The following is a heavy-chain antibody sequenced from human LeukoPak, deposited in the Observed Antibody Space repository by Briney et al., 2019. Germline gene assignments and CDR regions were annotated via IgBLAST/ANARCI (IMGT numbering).Heavy chain of an antibody. J-gene: IGHJ4*02. CDR1: GFTFSSYS. CDR3: ARDYPDSNRYSSGWSVFDY. CDR2: ISSSSSYI. Sequence: GGSLRLSCAASGFTFSSYSMNWVRQAPGKGLEWVSSISSSSSYIYYADSVKGRFTISRDNAKNSLYLQMNSLRAEDTAVYYCARDYPDSNRYSSGWSVFDYWGQGTLVTVSS. V-gene: IGHV3-21*01. D-gene: IGHD6-19*01.